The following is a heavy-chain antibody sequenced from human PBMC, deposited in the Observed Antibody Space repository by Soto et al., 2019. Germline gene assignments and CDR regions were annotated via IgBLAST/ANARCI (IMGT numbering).Heavy chain of an antibody. V-gene: IGHV3-23*01. CDR3: AKDNFGEDIAIDY. CDR2: ISGSGGST. D-gene: IGHD3-3*01. CDR1: GFTFSSYA. J-gene: IGHJ4*02. Sequence: EVQLLESGGGLVQPGGSLRLSCAASGFTFSSYAMSWVRQAPGKGLAWVSAISGSGGSTYYADSVKGRFTISRDNSKNTLYLQMNSLRAEDTAVYYCAKDNFGEDIAIDYWGQGTLVTVSS.